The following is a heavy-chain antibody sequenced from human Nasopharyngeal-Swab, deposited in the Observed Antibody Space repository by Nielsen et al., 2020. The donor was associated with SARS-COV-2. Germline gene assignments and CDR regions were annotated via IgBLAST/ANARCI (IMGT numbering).Heavy chain of an antibody. J-gene: IGHJ3*02. D-gene: IGHD3-10*01. CDR1: GFSFNNYG. CDR2: ISYEGSKK. CDR3: AKANVLFWFGQFKNDGFDI. Sequence: GESLKISRTASGFSFNNYGMHWVRQAPGKGLEWVAVISYEGSKKFYAESVEGRFTISRDYSKSTLYLQMDSLRTEDTAMYYCAKANVLFWFGQFKNDGFDIWGQGTMVAVSS. V-gene: IGHV3-30*18.